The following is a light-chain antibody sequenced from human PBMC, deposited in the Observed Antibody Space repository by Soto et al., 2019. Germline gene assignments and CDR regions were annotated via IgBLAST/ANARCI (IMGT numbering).Light chain of an antibody. Sequence: EIVMTQSPATLSVSPGERATLSCRASQSVSSNLAWYQQKPGQAPRLLIYGASTRATGIPFRFSGSGSGTEFTLSISSLQSEDFAVYYCQQYNIWPSLTFGGGTKVDIK. CDR1: QSVSSN. CDR2: GAS. CDR3: QQYNIWPSLT. V-gene: IGKV3-15*01. J-gene: IGKJ4*01.